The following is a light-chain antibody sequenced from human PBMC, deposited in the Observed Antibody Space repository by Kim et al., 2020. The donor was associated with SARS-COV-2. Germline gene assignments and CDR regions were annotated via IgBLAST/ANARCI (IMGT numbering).Light chain of an antibody. Sequence: QSVLTQPPSTSGTPGQRVTMSCSGISSNIGSNYVYWYQQLPGTAPKLLIYRNTQRPSGVPDRFSGSKSGTSASLAISGLRSEDEADYYCATWDDSLSGQVFGGGTQLTVL. CDR3: ATWDDSLSGQV. CDR2: RNT. V-gene: IGLV1-47*01. CDR1: SSNIGSNY. J-gene: IGLJ3*02.